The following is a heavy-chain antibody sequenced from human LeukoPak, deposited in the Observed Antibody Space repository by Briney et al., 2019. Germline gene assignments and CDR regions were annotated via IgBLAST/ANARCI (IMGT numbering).Heavy chain of an antibody. CDR2: ISAYNGNT. Sequence: GASVKVSCKASGYTFTSYGISWVRQAPGQGLEWMGWISAYNGNTNYAQKLQGRATMTTDTSTSTAYMELRSLRSDDTAVYYCARAGFRVLSGLVEYWGQGTLVTVSS. J-gene: IGHJ4*02. D-gene: IGHD3-10*01. CDR3: ARAGFRVLSGLVEY. CDR1: GYTFTSYG. V-gene: IGHV1-18*01.